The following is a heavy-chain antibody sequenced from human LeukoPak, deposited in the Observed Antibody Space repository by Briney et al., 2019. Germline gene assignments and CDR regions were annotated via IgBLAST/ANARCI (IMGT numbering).Heavy chain of an antibody. D-gene: IGHD1-26*01. V-gene: IGHV3-64*02. CDR1: GFTFSSYS. Sequence: PGGSLRHSYAASGFTFSSYSMHCVRPAPGKGPEFGLVIGGGGVTTFYADSVKDRFSISRDNSKNTLYLEMGSLRAEDMAVYYCAREGGGSGLWYYDLWGRGTLVTVSS. J-gene: IGHJ2*01. CDR3: AREGGGSGLWYYDL. CDR2: IGGGGVTT.